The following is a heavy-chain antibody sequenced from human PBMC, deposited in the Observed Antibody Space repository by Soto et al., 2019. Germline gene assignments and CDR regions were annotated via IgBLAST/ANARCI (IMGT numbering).Heavy chain of an antibody. CDR1: GFTFSNAW. Sequence: GGSLRLSCAASGFTFSNAWMSWVRQAPGKGLEWVGRIKSKTDGGTTDYAAPVKGRFTISRDDSKNTLYLQMNSLKTEDTAVYYCTTVYCSGGSFVPPVAATSEMKPDDYYYYYMDVWGKGTTVTVSS. V-gene: IGHV3-15*01. CDR2: IKSKTDGGTT. J-gene: IGHJ6*03. CDR3: TTVYCSGGSFVPPVAATSEMKPDDYYYYYMDV. D-gene: IGHD2-15*01.